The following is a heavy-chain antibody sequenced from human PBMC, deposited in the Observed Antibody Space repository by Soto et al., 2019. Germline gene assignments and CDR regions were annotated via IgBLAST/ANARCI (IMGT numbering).Heavy chain of an antibody. V-gene: IGHV4-34*01. CDR2: INHSGST. J-gene: IGHJ4*02. Sequence: QVQLQQWGAGLLKPSETLSLTCAVYGGSFSGYYWSWIRQPPGEGLEWIGEINHSGSTNYNPSLKSRVTISVDTSKNQFSLKLSSVTAADTAVYYCARGSWGYSYGYISFDYWGQGTLVTVSS. CDR3: ARGSWGYSYGYISFDY. CDR1: GGSFSGYY. D-gene: IGHD5-18*01.